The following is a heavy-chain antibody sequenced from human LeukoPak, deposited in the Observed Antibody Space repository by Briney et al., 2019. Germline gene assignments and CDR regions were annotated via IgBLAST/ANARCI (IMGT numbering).Heavy chain of an antibody. V-gene: IGHV3-23*01. Sequence: GGSLRLSCAASGFTFSGYGMNWVRQAPGKGLEWVSGISGSGGGAYYADSVKGRFTISRDNSKNTLYLQMNSLRAEDTAVYYCAKESGYSYGDIDYWGQGTLVTVSS. J-gene: IGHJ4*02. CDR2: ISGSGGGA. CDR1: GFTFSGYG. D-gene: IGHD5-18*01. CDR3: AKESGYSYGDIDY.